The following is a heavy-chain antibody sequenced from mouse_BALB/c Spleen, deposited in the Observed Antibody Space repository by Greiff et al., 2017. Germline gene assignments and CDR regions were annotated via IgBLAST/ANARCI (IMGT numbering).Heavy chain of an antibody. J-gene: IGHJ2*01. Sequence: DVKLVESGGGLVQPGGSLRLSCATSGFTFTDYYMSWVRQPPGKALEWLGFIRNKANGYTTEYSASVKGRFTISRDNSQSILYLQMNTLRAEDSATYYCARTYGPKGFDYWGQGTTLTVAS. D-gene: IGHD1-1*02. V-gene: IGHV7-3*02. CDR2: IRNKANGYTT. CDR1: GFTFTDYY. CDR3: ARTYGPKGFDY.